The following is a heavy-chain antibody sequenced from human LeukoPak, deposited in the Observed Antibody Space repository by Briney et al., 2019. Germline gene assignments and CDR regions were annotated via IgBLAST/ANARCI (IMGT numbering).Heavy chain of an antibody. Sequence: SETLSLTCTVSGGSISSYYWSWIRQPAGKGLEWIGRIYNTGTTNYNPSLKSRVTMSVDTSKNQFSLKLSSVTAADTAVYYCARLREIPVFGVVTKSTSYFDYWGQGTLVTVSS. D-gene: IGHD3-3*01. CDR1: GGSISSYY. J-gene: IGHJ4*02. CDR3: ARLREIPVFGVVTKSTSYFDY. V-gene: IGHV4-4*07. CDR2: IYNTGTT.